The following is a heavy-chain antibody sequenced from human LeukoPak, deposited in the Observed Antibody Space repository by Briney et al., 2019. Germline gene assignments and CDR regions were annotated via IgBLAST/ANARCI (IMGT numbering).Heavy chain of an antibody. Sequence: SETLSLTCTVSGGSISSYYWSWIRQPAGKGLEWIGRIYTSGSTNYNPSLKSRVTMSVDTSKNQFSLKLSSVTAADTAVYYCARSHRWYSSSWPYDYYYYYMNVWGKGTTVTISS. CDR1: GGSISSYY. CDR2: IYTSGST. D-gene: IGHD6-13*01. J-gene: IGHJ6*03. CDR3: ARSHRWYSSSWPYDYYYYYMNV. V-gene: IGHV4-4*07.